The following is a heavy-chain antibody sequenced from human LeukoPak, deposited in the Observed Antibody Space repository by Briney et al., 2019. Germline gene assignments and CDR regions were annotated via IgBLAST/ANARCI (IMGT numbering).Heavy chain of an antibody. V-gene: IGHV1-8*01. D-gene: IGHD6-13*01. J-gene: IGHJ3*02. CDR3: ARVTAAGTWTFDI. Sequence: VASVKASCKASGDPFTTNDINWVRQATGQGLEWMGWMNPNSGNTGSTQKFQGRVTMTRNISISTAYMELTNLRSEDTAVYYCARVTAAGTWTFDIWGQGTTVSVSS. CDR1: GDPFTTND. CDR2: MNPNSGNT.